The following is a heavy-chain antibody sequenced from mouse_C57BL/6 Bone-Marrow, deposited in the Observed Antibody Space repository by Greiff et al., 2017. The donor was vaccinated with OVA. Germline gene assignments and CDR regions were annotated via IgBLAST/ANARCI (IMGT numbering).Heavy chain of an antibody. V-gene: IGHV10-3*01. D-gene: IGHD2-5*01. Sequence: EVQGVESGGGLVQPKGSLKLSCAASGFTFNTYAMHWVRQAPGKGLEWVARIRSKSSNYATYYADSVKDRFTISRDDSQSMRYLQMNNLKTEDTARYYCVAYYSNYAWFAYWGKGTLVTVSA. CDR2: IRSKSSNYAT. J-gene: IGHJ3*01. CDR3: VAYYSNYAWFAY. CDR1: GFTFNTYA.